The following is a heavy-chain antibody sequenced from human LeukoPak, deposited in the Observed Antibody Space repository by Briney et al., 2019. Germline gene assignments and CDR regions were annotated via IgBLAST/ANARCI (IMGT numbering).Heavy chain of an antibody. J-gene: IGHJ6*03. D-gene: IGHD1-26*01. CDR1: GFTFSSYA. V-gene: IGHV3-23*01. CDR3: AKGGDRREEVYYYMDV. CDR2: ISGSGGST. Sequence: GSLRLSCAASGFTFSSYAMSWVRQAPGKGLEWVSAISGSGGSTYYADSVKGRFTISRDNSKNTLYLQMNSLRAEDTAVYYCAKGGDRREEVYYYMDVWGKGTTVTVSS.